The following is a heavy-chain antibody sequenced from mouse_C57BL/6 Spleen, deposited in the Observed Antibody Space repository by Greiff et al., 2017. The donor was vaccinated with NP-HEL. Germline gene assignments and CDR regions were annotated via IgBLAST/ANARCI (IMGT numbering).Heavy chain of an antibody. D-gene: IGHD1-1*01. J-gene: IGHJ1*03. CDR2: IDPSDSYT. CDR1: GYTFTSYW. V-gene: IGHV1-50*01. Sequence: VQLQQPGAELVKPGASVKLSCKASGYTFTSYWMQWVKQRPGQGLEWIGEIDPSDSYTNYNQKFKGKATLTVDTSSSTAYMQLSSLTSEDSAVYYCARGGGTTVVPYFDVWGTGTTVTVSS. CDR3: ARGGGTTVVPYFDV.